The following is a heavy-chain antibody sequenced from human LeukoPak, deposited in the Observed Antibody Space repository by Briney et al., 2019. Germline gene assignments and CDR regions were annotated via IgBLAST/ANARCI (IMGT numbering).Heavy chain of an antibody. CDR1: GYTFTGYY. Sequence: ASVKVSCKASGYTFTGYYMHWVRQAPGQGLEWMGWINPNSGGTNYAQKFQGRVTMTRDTSISTAYMELSRLRSDDTAVYYCARSQYYDSSGYYYEGLDFDYWGQGTLVTVSS. CDR3: ARSQYYDSSGYYYEGLDFDY. D-gene: IGHD3-22*01. CDR2: INPNSGGT. V-gene: IGHV1-2*02. J-gene: IGHJ4*02.